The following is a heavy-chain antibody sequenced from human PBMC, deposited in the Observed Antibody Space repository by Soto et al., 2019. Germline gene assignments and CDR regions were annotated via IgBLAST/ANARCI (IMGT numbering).Heavy chain of an antibody. V-gene: IGHV3-23*01. CDR1: GFTFNNYA. D-gene: IGHD2-2*01. CDR3: AKLGSSSWSPHYYFDY. J-gene: IGHJ4*02. CDR2: ITDGGDDT. Sequence: EVQLLESGGGLVQPGGSLRLPCAASGFTFNNYAMAWFRQPPGKGLEWVWVITDGGDDTYYIDSVKGRFTISRDNSKSTLYLQMNSLRAEDTAIYYCAKLGSSSWSPHYYFDYWGQGTLVTVSS.